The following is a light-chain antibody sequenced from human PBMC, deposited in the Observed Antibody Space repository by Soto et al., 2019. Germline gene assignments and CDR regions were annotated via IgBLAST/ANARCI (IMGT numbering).Light chain of an antibody. V-gene: IGKV3-20*01. CDR2: GAS. CDR1: QSVSSTF. J-gene: IGKJ1*01. Sequence: EIVLTQSPGSLSLSPGERATLSCRASQSVSSTFFAWYQQRPGQAPRLLMYGASSRATGIPEMFSGSGSGTDFTLTSSRLEAEDFAVYYCQQFDSSVTFGQGTKVEIK. CDR3: QQFDSSVT.